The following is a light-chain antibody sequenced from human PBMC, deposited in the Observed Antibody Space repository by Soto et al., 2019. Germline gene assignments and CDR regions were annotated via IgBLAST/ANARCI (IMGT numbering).Light chain of an antibody. Sequence: DIQLTHSPSFLSASVGDRVTITCRASQGIGSSLAWYQQKPGKAPKLLIYTASTLQSGVPSRFSGSGSGTEFTLTISSLHPEDFATYYCQQVNSYPITFGQGTRLEIK. J-gene: IGKJ5*01. CDR3: QQVNSYPIT. CDR2: TAS. CDR1: QGIGSS. V-gene: IGKV1-9*01.